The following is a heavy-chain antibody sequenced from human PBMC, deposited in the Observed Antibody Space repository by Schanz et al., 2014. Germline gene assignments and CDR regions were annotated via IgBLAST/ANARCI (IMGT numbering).Heavy chain of an antibody. Sequence: QVQLQQWGPGLVKPSQTLSLTCAVSGGSISSGGYTWSWIRQPPGKGLEWIGYIYYSGSTYYNPSLKSRFTISVDTSKNQFSLMLGSVTAADTAVYYCARAAGPVDYWGQGTLVTVSS. CDR3: ARAAGPVDY. D-gene: IGHD6-13*01. CDR2: IYYSGST. V-gene: IGHV4-30-4*07. CDR1: GGSISSGGYT. J-gene: IGHJ4*02.